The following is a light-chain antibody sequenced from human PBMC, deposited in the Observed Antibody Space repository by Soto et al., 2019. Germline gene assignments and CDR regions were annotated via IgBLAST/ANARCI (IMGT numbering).Light chain of an antibody. CDR3: QQYGSSGT. Sequence: DIVLTQSPDSLSVSPGERATLSCRASQSVRSNLAWYQQKPGQAPRLLIYGASNRATGIPDRFSGSGSGTDFTLTISRLEPEDFAVYYCQQYGSSGTFGQGTKVDIK. J-gene: IGKJ1*01. CDR1: QSVRSN. V-gene: IGKV3-20*01. CDR2: GAS.